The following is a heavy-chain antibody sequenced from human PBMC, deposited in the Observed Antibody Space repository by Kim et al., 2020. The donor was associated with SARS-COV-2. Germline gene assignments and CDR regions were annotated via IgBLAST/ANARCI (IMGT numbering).Heavy chain of an antibody. CDR3: ARGDTIFGVVINAFDI. J-gene: IGHJ3*02. Sequence: LKGRVTISVDPSKNQFSQKLSSVTAADTAVYYCARGDTIFGVVINAFDIWGQGTMVTVSS. V-gene: IGHV4-31*02. D-gene: IGHD3-3*01.